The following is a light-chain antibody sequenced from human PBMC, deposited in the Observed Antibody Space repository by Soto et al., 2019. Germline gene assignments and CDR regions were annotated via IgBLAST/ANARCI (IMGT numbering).Light chain of an antibody. CDR1: QSVSSY. J-gene: IGKJ4*01. Sequence: EIVMTQSPATLSVSPGERATLSCRASQSVSSYLAWYQQKPGQAPRLLIYGASTRATDIPARFSGSGSGTEFTPTISSLQSEDFALYYCQQYNNWPLTFGGGTKVDIK. CDR2: GAS. V-gene: IGKV3-15*01. CDR3: QQYNNWPLT.